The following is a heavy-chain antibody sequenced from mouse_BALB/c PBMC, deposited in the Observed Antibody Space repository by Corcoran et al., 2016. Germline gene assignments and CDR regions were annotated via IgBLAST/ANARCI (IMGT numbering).Heavy chain of an antibody. D-gene: IGHD1-1*01. CDR3: ARKGYYGSSGAY. CDR1: GYTFTNYG. J-gene: IGHJ3*01. CDR2: INTYTGEP. Sequence: QIQLVQSGPELKKPGETVKISCKASGYTFTNYGMNGVKQAPGKGLKWMGWINTYTGEPTYADDFKGRFAFSLETSASTAYLQINNLKNEDTATYFCARKGYYGSSGAYWGQGTLVTVSA. V-gene: IGHV9-3-1*01.